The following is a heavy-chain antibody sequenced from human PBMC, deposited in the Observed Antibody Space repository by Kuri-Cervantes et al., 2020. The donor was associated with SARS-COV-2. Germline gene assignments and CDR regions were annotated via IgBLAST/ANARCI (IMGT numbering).Heavy chain of an antibody. CDR3: ARVCLVPAAIWFDP. CDR1: GGSISSSNW. J-gene: IGHJ5*02. V-gene: IGHV4-4*02. D-gene: IGHD2-2*01. CDR2: IYYSGST. Sequence: SCAVSGGSISSSNWWSWVRQPPGKGLEWIGYIYYSGSTYYNPSLKSRVTISVDTSKNQFSLKLSSVTAADTAVYYCARVCLVPAAIWFDPWGQGTLVTVSS.